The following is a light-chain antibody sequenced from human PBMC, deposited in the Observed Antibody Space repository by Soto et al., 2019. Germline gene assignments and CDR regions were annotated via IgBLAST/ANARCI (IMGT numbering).Light chain of an antibody. CDR1: QSIVSTY. CDR2: GTS. J-gene: IGKJ1*01. V-gene: IGKV3-20*01. CDR3: QQYSGSPPRT. Sequence: EVVLTQSPGTLSLSPGERATLYCRTSQSIVSTYLAWYQQKPGQAPRLLMYGTSRRATGIPDRFSGSGSGTDFTLTISRLEPEDFAIYYCQQYSGSPPRTFGQGTKVEIK.